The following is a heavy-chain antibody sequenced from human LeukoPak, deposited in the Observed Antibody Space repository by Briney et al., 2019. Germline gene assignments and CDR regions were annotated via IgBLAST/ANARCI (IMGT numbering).Heavy chain of an antibody. Sequence: PGGSLRLSCAASGFTVSSNYMSWVRQAPGKGLEWVSVIYSGGSTYYADSVKGRFTISRDNSKNTLYLQMNSLRAEDTAVYYCARWNILLERRGYDYWGQGTLVTVSS. D-gene: IGHD1-20*01. V-gene: IGHV3-53*01. CDR2: IYSGGST. CDR3: ARWNILLERRGYDY. CDR1: GFTVSSNY. J-gene: IGHJ4*02.